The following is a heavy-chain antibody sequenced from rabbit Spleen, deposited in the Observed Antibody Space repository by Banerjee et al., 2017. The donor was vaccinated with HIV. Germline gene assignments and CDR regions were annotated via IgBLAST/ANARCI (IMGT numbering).Heavy chain of an antibody. J-gene: IGHJ4*01. CDR3: AGDLVAVIGWNFNL. V-gene: IGHV1S45*01. D-gene: IGHD1-1*01. CDR1: GFSFSSSYY. CDR2: INIVTGKS. Sequence: QEQLVESGGGLVQPEGSLTLTCTASGFSFSSSYYMCWVRQAPGKGLEWIACINIVTGKSVYASWAKGRFTMSRTSSTTVTLQMTSLTAADTATYFCAGDLVAVIGWNFNLWGPGTLVTVS.